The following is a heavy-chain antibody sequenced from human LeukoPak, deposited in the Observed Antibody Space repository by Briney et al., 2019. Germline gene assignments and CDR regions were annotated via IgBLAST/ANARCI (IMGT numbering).Heavy chain of an antibody. J-gene: IGHJ6*02. D-gene: IGHD6-19*01. CDR1: GFTISSNY. CDR3: ARGNIAVAGYCYYGMDV. V-gene: IGHV3-66*01. Sequence: GGTLRLSCAASGFTISSNYMSWVRQAPGKGLEWVSVIYSSGSTYYTASVKSRFTISRDNSKNTLYLQLNTLSAEDTAVYYCARGNIAVAGYCYYGMDVWGQGTMVTVSS. CDR2: IYSSGST.